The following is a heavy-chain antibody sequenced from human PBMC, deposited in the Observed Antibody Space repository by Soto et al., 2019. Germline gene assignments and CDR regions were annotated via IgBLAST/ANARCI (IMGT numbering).Heavy chain of an antibody. J-gene: IGHJ6*02. D-gene: IGHD6-6*01. CDR2: ISGSGGST. V-gene: IGHV3-23*01. CDR3: AKVGSSSEGSFYYYYGMDV. CDR1: GFTFSSYA. Sequence: GGSLRLSCAASGFTFSSYAMSWVRQAPGKGLEWVSAISGSGGSTYYADSVEGRFTISRDNSKNTLYLQMNSLRAEDTAVYYCAKVGSSSEGSFYYYYGMDVWGQGTTVTVSS.